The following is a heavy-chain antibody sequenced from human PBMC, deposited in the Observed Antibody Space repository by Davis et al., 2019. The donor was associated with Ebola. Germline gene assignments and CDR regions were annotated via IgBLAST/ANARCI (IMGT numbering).Heavy chain of an antibody. CDR3: SERGSSV. CDR2: LFYTGSA. CDR1: GYSISRHS. V-gene: IGHV4-59*03. D-gene: IGHD3-10*01. J-gene: IGHJ4*02. Sequence: LRPSCTLSGYSISRHSSSWIRQPPGKRLEWIGSLFYTGSAYYNSSLASRATISVDTSKNQFSLKLTSVTAADTAMYYCSERGSSVWGQGALVTASS.